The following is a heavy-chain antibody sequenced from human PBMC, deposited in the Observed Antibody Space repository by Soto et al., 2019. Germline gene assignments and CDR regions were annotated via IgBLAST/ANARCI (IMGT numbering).Heavy chain of an antibody. CDR2: ISYDGSNK. CDR3: AKDPGARIAAAG. D-gene: IGHD6-13*01. CDR1: GFTFSSYG. V-gene: IGHV3-30*18. Sequence: HPGGSLRLSCAASGFTFSSYGMHWVRQAPGKGLEWVAVISYDGSNKYYADSVKGRFTISRDNSKNTLYLQMNSLRAEDTAVYYCAKDPGARIAAAGWGQGTLVTVSS. J-gene: IGHJ4*02.